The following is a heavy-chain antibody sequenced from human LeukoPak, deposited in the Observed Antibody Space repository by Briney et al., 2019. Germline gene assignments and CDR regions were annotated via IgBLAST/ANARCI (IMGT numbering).Heavy chain of an antibody. CDR1: GFTFSSYW. CDR2: INQDGGQK. V-gene: IGHV3-7*04. J-gene: IGHJ4*02. Sequence: GGSLRLSCAASGFTFSSYWMSWVRQAPGRGLEWVANINQDGGQKYYVDSVKGRFTISRDHAKNSLYLQMNTLRGEDTAVYYCARLLLSGIAPPWYWGDWGQGTLVTVSS. CDR3: ARLLLSGIAPPWYWGD. D-gene: IGHD6-13*01.